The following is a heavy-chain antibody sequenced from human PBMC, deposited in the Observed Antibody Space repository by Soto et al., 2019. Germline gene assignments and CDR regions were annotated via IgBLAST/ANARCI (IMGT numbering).Heavy chain of an antibody. Sequence: QVQLVQSGAEVKKPGASVKVSCKASGYTFTSNYMHWVRQAPGQGLEWMGIINPSGGSTSYAQKFQGRVTMTWDTSTSTVYMELSSLRSEDTAVYYCARVYPSDTRYGYVGNNWFDPWGQGTLVTVSS. V-gene: IGHV1-46*03. J-gene: IGHJ5*02. CDR3: ARVYPSDTRYGYVGNNWFDP. CDR2: INPSGGST. CDR1: GYTFTSNY. D-gene: IGHD5-18*01.